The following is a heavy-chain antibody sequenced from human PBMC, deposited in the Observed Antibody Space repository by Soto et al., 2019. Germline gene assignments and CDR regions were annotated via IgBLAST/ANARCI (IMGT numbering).Heavy chain of an antibody. CDR1: GYTFTGYY. Sequence: ASVKVSCKASGYTFTGYYMHWVRQAPGQGLEWMGWMNPNSGNTGYAQKFQGRVTMTRNTSISTAYMELSSLRSEDTAVYYCARSRLRGKIDYWGQGTLVTVSS. CDR2: MNPNSGNT. V-gene: IGHV1-8*02. J-gene: IGHJ4*02. D-gene: IGHD5-12*01. CDR3: ARSRLRGKIDY.